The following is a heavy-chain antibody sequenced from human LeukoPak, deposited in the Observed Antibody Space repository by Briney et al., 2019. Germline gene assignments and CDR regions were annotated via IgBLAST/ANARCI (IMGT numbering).Heavy chain of an antibody. CDR1: GFSFHNYW. V-gene: IGHV3-7*01. J-gene: IGHJ3*01. Sequence: GGSLRLSCAASGFSFHNYWMTWVRQAPGKGLEWVANIKQDGSEKYYVDSVKGRFTISRDNAKNSLYLQMNSLRAEDTAVYYCARDLDRIAVVDVWGQGTMVTVSS. CDR2: IKQDGSEK. D-gene: IGHD6-19*01. CDR3: ARDLDRIAVVDV.